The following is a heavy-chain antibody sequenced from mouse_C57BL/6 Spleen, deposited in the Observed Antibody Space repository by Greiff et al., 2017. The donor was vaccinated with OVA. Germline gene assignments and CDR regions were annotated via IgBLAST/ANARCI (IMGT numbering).Heavy chain of an antibody. J-gene: IGHJ1*03. Sequence: EVQLVESGGGLVQPGESLKLSCESYEYEFPSYDMSWVRQTPEKRLELVAVINSDGGSTYYPDTMERRFIISRDNTKKTLYMQMSSLRTENTALYYCARHNNYWYFDVWGTGTTVTVSS. CDR3: ARHNNYWYFDV. V-gene: IGHV5-2*01. CDR1: EYEFPSYD. CDR2: INSDGGST.